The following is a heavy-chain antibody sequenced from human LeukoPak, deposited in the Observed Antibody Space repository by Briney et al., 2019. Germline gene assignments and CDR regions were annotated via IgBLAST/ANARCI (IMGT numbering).Heavy chain of an antibody. J-gene: IGHJ4*02. CDR2: INHSGST. Sequence: PSETLSLTCAVYGGSFSGYYWSWIRLPPGKGLEWIGEINHSGSTNYNPSLKSRVTISVDTSKNQFSLKLSSVTAADTAVYYCARVKSGYLDYWGQGTLVTVSS. CDR1: GGSFSGYY. CDR3: ARVKSGYLDY. V-gene: IGHV4-34*01.